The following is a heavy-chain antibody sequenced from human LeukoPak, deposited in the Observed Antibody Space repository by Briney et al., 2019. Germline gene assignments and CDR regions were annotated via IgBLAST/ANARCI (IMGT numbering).Heavy chain of an antibody. D-gene: IGHD1-1*01. CDR2: IYSGGTT. J-gene: IGHJ6*03. CDR1: GFTVSSNF. CDR3: ARDGYGYNYMDV. Sequence: PGGSLRLSCAASGFTVSSNFMSWVRQAPGKGLEWVSVIYSGGTTYYADSVRGRFTISRDNSKNTLYLQMNSLRAEDTAVYYCARDGYGYNYMDVCGKGTTVTVSS. V-gene: IGHV3-53*01.